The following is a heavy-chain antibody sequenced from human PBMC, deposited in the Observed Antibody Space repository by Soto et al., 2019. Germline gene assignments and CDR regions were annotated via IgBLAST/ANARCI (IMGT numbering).Heavy chain of an antibody. Sequence: PSETLSLTCTVSGGSISSYYWSWIRQPPGKGLEWIGYFYYGGSTYYNPSLKSRVTISVDTSKNQFSLKLSSVTAADTAVYYCARHVSRYCSGGSCYSPSYYYYMDVWGKGTTVTVSS. V-gene: IGHV4-59*04. CDR1: GGSISSYY. D-gene: IGHD2-15*01. CDR3: ARHVSRYCSGGSCYSPSYYYYMDV. CDR2: FYYGGST. J-gene: IGHJ6*03.